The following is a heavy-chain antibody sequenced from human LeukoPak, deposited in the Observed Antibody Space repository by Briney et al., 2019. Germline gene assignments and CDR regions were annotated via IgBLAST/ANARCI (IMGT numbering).Heavy chain of an antibody. Sequence: SETLSLTCAVYGGSFSGYSWSWVRQPPGRGLEWIGYVYYSGRTTYNPSLKSRLTISLDTAKNQFSLKLTSVTAADTAVYYCAGDYGSGSYRFDYWGQGALVTVSS. CDR2: VYYSGRT. V-gene: IGHV4-59*12. D-gene: IGHD3-10*01. CDR3: AGDYGSGSYRFDY. J-gene: IGHJ4*02. CDR1: GGSFSGYS.